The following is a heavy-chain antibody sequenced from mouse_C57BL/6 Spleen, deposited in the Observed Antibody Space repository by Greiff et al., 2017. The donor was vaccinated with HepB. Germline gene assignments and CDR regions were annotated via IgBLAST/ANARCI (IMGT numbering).Heavy chain of an antibody. CDR3: ARYRDYYVRAY. D-gene: IGHD1-1*01. CDR1: GYTFTSYW. J-gene: IGHJ3*01. CDR2: IYPGSGST. Sequence: QVQLQQPGAELVKPGASVKMSCKASGYTFTSYWITWVKQRPGQGLEWIGDIYPGSGSTNYNEKFKGKATLTVDTSSSTAYMQLSSLTSEDSAVYYCARYRDYYVRAYWGQGTLVTVSA. V-gene: IGHV1-55*01.